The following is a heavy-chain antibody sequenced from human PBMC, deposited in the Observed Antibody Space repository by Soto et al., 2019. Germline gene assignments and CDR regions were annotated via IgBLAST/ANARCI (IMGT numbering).Heavy chain of an antibody. J-gene: IGHJ6*02. CDR2: IYPGDSDT. CDR1: GYTFTNYW. Sequence: GESLKISCKGSGYTFTNYWIGWVRQMPGKGLEWMGIIYPGDSDTKYNPSFQGQVTISADKSITTTYLQWSSLKASDTAIYYFAASIFYYGMDVWCQGATVTVSS. V-gene: IGHV5-51*01. CDR3: AASIFYYGMDV.